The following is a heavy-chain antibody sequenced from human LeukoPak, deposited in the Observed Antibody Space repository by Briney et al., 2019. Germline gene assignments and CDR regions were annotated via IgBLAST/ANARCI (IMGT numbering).Heavy chain of an antibody. V-gene: IGHV4-39*07. J-gene: IGHJ3*02. Sequence: PSETLSLTCTVSGGSISSSNYYWGWIRQPPGKGLEWIASIYYGGSTYYNPSLKSRVTISVDTSKNQFSLKLSSVTAADTAVYYCARDPPPYYYGSGNDAFDIWGQGTMVTVSS. CDR1: GGSISSSNYY. CDR3: ARDPPPYYYGSGNDAFDI. D-gene: IGHD3-10*01. CDR2: IYYGGST.